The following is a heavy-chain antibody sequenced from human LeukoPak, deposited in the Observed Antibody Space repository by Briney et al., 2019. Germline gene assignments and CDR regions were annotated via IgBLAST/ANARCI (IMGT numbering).Heavy chain of an antibody. Sequence: GSLRLFCAAPGFTFSIYSMNWVRQAPGKGLEWVSYISSSSDTIYYADSVKGRFTISRDNAKNSLYLQMNSLRAEDTAVYYCARGHYYDGSGYYFVDYWGQGTLVTVSS. V-gene: IGHV3-48*04. CDR3: ARGHYYDGSGYYFVDY. CDR2: ISSSSDTI. J-gene: IGHJ4*02. CDR1: GFTFSIYS. D-gene: IGHD3-22*01.